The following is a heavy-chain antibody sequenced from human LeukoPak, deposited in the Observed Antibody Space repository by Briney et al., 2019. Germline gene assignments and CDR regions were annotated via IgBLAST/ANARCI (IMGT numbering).Heavy chain of an antibody. CDR1: GFTFSTYG. D-gene: IGHD6-19*01. CDR2: ISGSGGST. Sequence: GGSLRLSCAASGFTFSTYGMSWVRQAPGKGLEWVSAISGSGGSTYYADSVKGRFTISRDNSKNTLYLQMNSLRAEDTAVYYCARRSYSSVSYYFDYWGQGTLVTVSS. CDR3: ARRSYSSVSYYFDY. J-gene: IGHJ4*02. V-gene: IGHV3-23*01.